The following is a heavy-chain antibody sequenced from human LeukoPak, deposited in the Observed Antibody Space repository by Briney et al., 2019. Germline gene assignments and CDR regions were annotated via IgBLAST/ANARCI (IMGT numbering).Heavy chain of an antibody. J-gene: IGHJ6*03. V-gene: IGHV4-38-2*01. CDR2: INHSGST. D-gene: IGHD3-10*01. Sequence: PSETLSLTCAVSGYFISSGYYWGWIRQPPGKGLEWIGEINHSGSTNYNPSLKSRVTISVDTSKNQFSLKLSSVTAADTAVYYCARGRGYYGSGSYYYYYMDVWGKGTTVTVSS. CDR3: ARGRGYYGSGSYYYYYMDV. CDR1: GYFISSGYY.